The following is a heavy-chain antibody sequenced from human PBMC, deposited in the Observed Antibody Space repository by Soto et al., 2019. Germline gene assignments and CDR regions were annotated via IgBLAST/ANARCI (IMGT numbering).Heavy chain of an antibody. J-gene: IGHJ4*02. D-gene: IGHD3-3*01. CDR3: ARGHLWLED. Sequence: QVQLQGSGPGLVRPSETLSLTCAVSGVSTSGFYWSWIRQPPGKGLEYIGYIYYSGSTYFNPSLKSRVTVSLDSSKNQFSLKLTSVTAADTAIYYCARGHLWLEDWGQGTLVTVSS. V-gene: IGHV4-59*01. CDR2: IYYSGST. CDR1: GVSTSGFY.